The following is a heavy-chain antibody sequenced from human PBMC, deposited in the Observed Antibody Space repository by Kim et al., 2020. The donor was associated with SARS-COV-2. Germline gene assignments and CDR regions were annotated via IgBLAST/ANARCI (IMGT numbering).Heavy chain of an antibody. CDR3: ARKSYYYYGMDV. J-gene: IGHJ6*02. V-gene: IGHV3-21*01. Sequence: YYAASGKGRFTISRDNAKNSLYLKMNSLRAEDTAVYYCARKSYYYYGMDVWGQGTTVTVSS.